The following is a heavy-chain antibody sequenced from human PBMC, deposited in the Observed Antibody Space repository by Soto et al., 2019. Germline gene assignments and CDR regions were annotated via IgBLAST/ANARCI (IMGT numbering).Heavy chain of an antibody. CDR1: GFTFSRNT. D-gene: IGHD2-15*01. CDR2: ITSSGSYV. Sequence: PGGSLRLFSVPSGFTFSRNTMNWGRQAPGKGLEWVASITSSGSYVYYAASVKGRFSASRDNAKNSLSLQMDSLRPDDTARYFCVKAEVIEAMDVWGQGTTVTVSS. J-gene: IGHJ6*02. CDR3: VKAEVIEAMDV. V-gene: IGHV3-21*01.